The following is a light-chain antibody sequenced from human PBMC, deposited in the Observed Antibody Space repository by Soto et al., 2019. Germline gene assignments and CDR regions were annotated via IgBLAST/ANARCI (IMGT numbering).Light chain of an antibody. Sequence: EIVLTQSPGTLSLSPGERATLSCRASQSVSSSYLTWYQQKPGQAPRLLIYGASSRATGIPDRFSGSGSGPDFTLTISRLEPEDFAVYYCQQYRNSPLTFGGGTKLEIK. CDR2: GAS. V-gene: IGKV3-20*01. J-gene: IGKJ4*01. CDR1: QSVSSSY. CDR3: QQYRNSPLT.